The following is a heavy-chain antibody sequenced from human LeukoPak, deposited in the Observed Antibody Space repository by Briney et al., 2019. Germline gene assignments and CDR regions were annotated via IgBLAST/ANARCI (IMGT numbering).Heavy chain of an antibody. CDR1: GGSISSSSYY. D-gene: IGHD3-3*01. J-gene: IGHJ4*02. CDR3: ARAYDFWSGYHFTYDY. V-gene: IGHV4-39*01. Sequence: TSSETLSLTCTVSGGSISSSSYYWGWIRQPPGKGLEWIGSIYYSGSTYYNPSLKSRVTISVDTSKNQFSLKLSSVTAADTAVYYRARAYDFWSGYHFTYDYWGQGTLVTVSS. CDR2: IYYSGST.